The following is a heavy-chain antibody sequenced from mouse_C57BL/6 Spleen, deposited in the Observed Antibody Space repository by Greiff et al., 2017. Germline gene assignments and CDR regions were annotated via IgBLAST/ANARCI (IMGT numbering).Heavy chain of an antibody. CDR2: FYPGSGSI. V-gene: IGHV1-62-2*01. J-gene: IGHJ3*01. Sequence: VQVVESGAELVKPGASVKLSCKASGYTFTEYTIHWVKQRSGQGLEWIGWFYPGSGSIKYNEKFKDKATLTADKSSSTVYMELSRLTSEDSAVFCCARHARIYYDYDGGFAYWGQGTLVTVSA. D-gene: IGHD2-4*01. CDR3: ARHARIYYDYDGGFAY. CDR1: GYTFTEYT.